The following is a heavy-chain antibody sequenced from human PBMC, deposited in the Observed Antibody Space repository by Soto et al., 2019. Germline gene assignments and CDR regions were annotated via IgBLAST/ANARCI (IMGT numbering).Heavy chain of an antibody. CDR1: GGSISSSNW. J-gene: IGHJ6*02. V-gene: IGHV4-4*02. Sequence: PSETLSLTCAVSGGSISSSNWWSWVRQPPGKGLEWIGEIYHSGSTNYNPSLKSRVTISVDKSKNQFSLKLSSVTAADTAVYYCARGRRIAVAGTFYYSYGMDVGGQGTTVTVSS. D-gene: IGHD6-19*01. CDR3: ARGRRIAVAGTFYYSYGMDV. CDR2: IYHSGST.